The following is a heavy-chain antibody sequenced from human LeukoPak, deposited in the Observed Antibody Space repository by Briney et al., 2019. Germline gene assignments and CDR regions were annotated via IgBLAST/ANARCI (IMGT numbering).Heavy chain of an antibody. V-gene: IGHV1-18*01. Sequence: ASVKVSCMASGYTFTSYGISWVRQAPGQGLERMGWISAYNGNTNYAQKLQGRVTMTTDTSTSTAYMELRSLRSDDTAVYYCARGQEGIAAAGDTSYYFDYWGQGTLVTVSS. D-gene: IGHD6-13*01. CDR2: ISAYNGNT. J-gene: IGHJ4*02. CDR1: GYTFTSYG. CDR3: ARGQEGIAAAGDTSYYFDY.